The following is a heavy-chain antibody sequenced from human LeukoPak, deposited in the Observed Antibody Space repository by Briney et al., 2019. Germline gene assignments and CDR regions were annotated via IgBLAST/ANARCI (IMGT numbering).Heavy chain of an antibody. Sequence: SETLSLTCTVSGGSISSYYWSWIRQPAGKGLEWIGRIYTSGSTNYNPSLKSRVTMSVDTSKNQFSLKLSSVTAADTAVYYCARTRTVYQYYYYMDVWGKGTTVTVAS. V-gene: IGHV4-4*07. CDR2: IYTSGST. CDR1: GGSISSYY. CDR3: ARTRTVYQYYYYMDV. D-gene: IGHD2-2*01. J-gene: IGHJ6*03.